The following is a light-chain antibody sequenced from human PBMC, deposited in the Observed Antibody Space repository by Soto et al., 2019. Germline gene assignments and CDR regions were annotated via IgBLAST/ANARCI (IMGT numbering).Light chain of an antibody. CDR1: QSVSTN. V-gene: IGKV3-15*01. CDR2: GAS. Sequence: EVVMTQSPVTLSVSPGERAILSCRASQSVSTNLAWYQQKPGQAPRHLIYGASIRATGIPARFSGSGSGTEFTLTISSLQSEDFAIYYCQHYNNWPPWTFGQGTKVEIK. CDR3: QHYNNWPPWT. J-gene: IGKJ1*01.